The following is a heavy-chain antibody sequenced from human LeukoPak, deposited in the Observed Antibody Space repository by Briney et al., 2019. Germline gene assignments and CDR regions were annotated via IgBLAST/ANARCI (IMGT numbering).Heavy chain of an antibody. V-gene: IGHV3-74*01. Sequence: PGGSLRLSCAASGFTFSSYWMHWVRQAPGKGLVWASRINSDGSSTSYADSVKGRFTISRDNAKNTLYLQMNSLRAEDTAVYYCARAITMVRGEPYYYMDVWGKGTTVTVSS. CDR1: GFTFSSYW. CDR3: ARAITMVRGEPYYYMDV. J-gene: IGHJ6*03. D-gene: IGHD3-10*01. CDR2: INSDGSST.